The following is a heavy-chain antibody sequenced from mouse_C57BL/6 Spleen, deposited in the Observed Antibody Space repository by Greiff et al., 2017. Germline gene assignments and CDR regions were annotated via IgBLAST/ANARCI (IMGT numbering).Heavy chain of an antibody. CDR2: IYPGSGST. D-gene: IGHD1-1*01. CDR1: GYTFTSYW. Sequence: VKLQQPGAELVKPGASVKMSCKASGYTFTSYWITWVKQRPGQGLEWIGDIYPGSGSTNYNEKFKSKATLTVDTSSSTAYMQLSSLTSEDSAVYYCARRGVYYYGSSFYYAMDYWGQGTSVTVSS. J-gene: IGHJ4*01. CDR3: ARRGVYYYGSSFYYAMDY. V-gene: IGHV1-55*01.